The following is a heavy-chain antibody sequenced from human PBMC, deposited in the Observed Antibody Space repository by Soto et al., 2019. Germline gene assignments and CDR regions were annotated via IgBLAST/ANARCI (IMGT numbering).Heavy chain of an antibody. V-gene: IGHV4-39*01. D-gene: IGHD1-1*01. CDR2: IYYSGST. J-gene: IGHJ6*02. Sequence: PSETLSLTCTVSGGSISSSSYYWGWIRQPPGKGLEWIGSIYYSGSTYYNPSLKSRVTISVDTSKNQFSLKLSSVTAADTAVYYCARLVRKNNKYNWNDPYYYGMDVWGQGTTVTVSS. CDR3: ARLVRKNNKYNWNDPYYYGMDV. CDR1: GGSISSSSYY.